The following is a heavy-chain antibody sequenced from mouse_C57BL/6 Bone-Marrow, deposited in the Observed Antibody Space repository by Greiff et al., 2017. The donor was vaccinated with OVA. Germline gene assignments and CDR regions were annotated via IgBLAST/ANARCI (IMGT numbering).Heavy chain of an antibody. J-gene: IGHJ4*01. CDR2: IRSKSNNYAT. Sequence: GGGLVQPKGSLKLSCAASGFSFNTYAMNWVRQAPGKGLEWVARIRSKSNNYATYYADSVKDRFTISRDDSERMLYLQMNNLKTEDTAMYYCVRRIDVYGSSNYAMDYWGQGTSVTVSS. V-gene: IGHV10-1*01. CDR3: VRRIDVYGSSNYAMDY. D-gene: IGHD1-1*01. CDR1: GFSFNTYA.